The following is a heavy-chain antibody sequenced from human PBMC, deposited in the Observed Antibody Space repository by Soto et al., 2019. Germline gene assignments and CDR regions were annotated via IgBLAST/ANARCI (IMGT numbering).Heavy chain of an antibody. Sequence: EVQLVESGGGLVQPGGSLRLSCAASGFTSSSYWIHWVRQAPGKGLVWVSRISNDGSSTNYADSVKGRLTISRDNAKNTVYLQMNSLRAEDTAVYYSARDTYYYDSSDHFSADAFDIWGQGTMVTVSS. CDR3: ARDTYYYDSSDHFSADAFDI. CDR1: GFTSSSYW. V-gene: IGHV3-74*01. CDR2: ISNDGSST. J-gene: IGHJ3*02. D-gene: IGHD3-22*01.